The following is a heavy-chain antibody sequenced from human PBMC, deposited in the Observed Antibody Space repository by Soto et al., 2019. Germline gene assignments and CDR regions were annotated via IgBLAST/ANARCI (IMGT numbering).Heavy chain of an antibody. CDR3: ARWADAFDI. V-gene: IGHV3-30-3*01. CDR2: ISYDGSNK. CDR1: GFTFSSYA. Sequence: AGGSLRLSCAASGFTFSSYAMHWVRQAPGKGLEWVAVISYDGSNKYYADSVKGRFTISRDNSKNTLYLQMNSLRAEDTAVYYCARWADAFDIWGQGTMVTVSS. J-gene: IGHJ3*02. D-gene: IGHD1-26*01.